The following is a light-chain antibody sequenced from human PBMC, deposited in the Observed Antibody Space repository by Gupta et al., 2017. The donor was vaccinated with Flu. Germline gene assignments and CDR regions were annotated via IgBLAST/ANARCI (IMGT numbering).Light chain of an antibody. V-gene: IGLV1-40*01. CDR3: QSYDTSLSGWV. Sequence: QSVLTQPPSVSGAPGPRVTISCTGSSSNIGAGYDVHWYQQLPGRAPKVLIYGSSNRPSGVPDRFFGSKSGISASLAITGLHAEDEADYYCQSYDTSLSGWVFGGWTKVTAL. CDR2: GSS. J-gene: IGLJ3*02. CDR1: SSNIGAGYD.